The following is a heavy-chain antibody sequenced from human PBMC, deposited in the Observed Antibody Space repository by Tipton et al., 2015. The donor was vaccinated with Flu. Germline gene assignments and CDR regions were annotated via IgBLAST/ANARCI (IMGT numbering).Heavy chain of an antibody. J-gene: IGHJ4*02. Sequence: TLSLTCTVSGASIYSSSYYWGWIRQPPGKGLEWIGSIFYSGSTYYNPSLKSRVSISLHTSENQFSLRLRSVSAGDTAVYYCARAFGSGTYSIHYFADWGQGALVTVSS. D-gene: IGHD3-10*01. CDR1: GASIYSSSYY. CDR2: IFYSGST. CDR3: ARAFGSGTYSIHYFAD. V-gene: IGHV4-39*07.